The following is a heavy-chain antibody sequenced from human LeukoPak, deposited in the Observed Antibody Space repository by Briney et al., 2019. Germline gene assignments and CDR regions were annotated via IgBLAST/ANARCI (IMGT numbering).Heavy chain of an antibody. J-gene: IGHJ4*02. D-gene: IGHD1-26*01. CDR1: GFTVSSNY. CDR2: IYSGGST. Sequence: GGSLRLSCAASGFTVSSNYMSWVRQAPGKGLEWVSVIYSGGSTYYADSVKGRFIISRDNSKNTLYLQMNSLRADDTAVYYCGREVPGGATILDYWGQGTLVTVSS. V-gene: IGHV3-66*01. CDR3: GREVPGGATILDY.